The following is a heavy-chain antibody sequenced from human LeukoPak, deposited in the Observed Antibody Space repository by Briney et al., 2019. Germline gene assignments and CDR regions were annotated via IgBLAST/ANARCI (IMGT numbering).Heavy chain of an antibody. V-gene: IGHV3-23*01. CDR3: AKSRRDYDSSGYHSLDY. Sequence: GGSLRLSCAASGFTFSSYAMKWVRQAPGKGLEWVSSISGGSTIYYADSVGGRFTISRDNAKNTLFLAMNSLRAEDTAVYYCAKSRRDYDSSGYHSLDYWGRGTLVTVSS. D-gene: IGHD3-22*01. CDR1: GFTFSSYA. CDR2: ISGGSTI. J-gene: IGHJ4*02.